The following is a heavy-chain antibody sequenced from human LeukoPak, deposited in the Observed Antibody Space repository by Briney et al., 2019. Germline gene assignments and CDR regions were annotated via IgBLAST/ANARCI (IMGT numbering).Heavy chain of an antibody. V-gene: IGHV1-69*01. J-gene: IGHJ6*04. D-gene: IGHD2-2*01. CDR3: ARGLVPADTYYYYGMDV. CDR2: IIPIFGTA. Sequence: SVKVSCKASGGTFSSYAISWVRQAPGQGLEWMGGIIPIFGTANYAQKFQGRVTITADESTSTAYMELSSLRSEDTAVYYCARGLVPADTYYYYGMDVWGKGTTVTVSS. CDR1: GGTFSSYA.